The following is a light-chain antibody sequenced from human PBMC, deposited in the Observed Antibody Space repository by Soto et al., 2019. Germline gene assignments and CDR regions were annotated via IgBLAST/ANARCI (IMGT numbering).Light chain of an antibody. CDR3: AAWDDSRFWV. CDR1: SSNIGRNT. CDR2: SNN. Sequence: QSVLTQPPSASGTPGQRVPISCSGSSSNIGRNTVNWYQQLAGTAPKLLIYSNNQRPSGVPDRFSGSKSGTSASLAISGLQSEDEADYYCAAWDDSRFWVFGGGTKLTVL. J-gene: IGLJ3*02. V-gene: IGLV1-44*01.